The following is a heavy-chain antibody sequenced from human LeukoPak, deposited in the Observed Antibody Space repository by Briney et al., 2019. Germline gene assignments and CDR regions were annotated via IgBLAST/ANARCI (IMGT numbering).Heavy chain of an antibody. D-gene: IGHD2-15*01. V-gene: IGHV3-48*04. CDR1: GFTFSSYS. J-gene: IGHJ3*02. CDR2: ISSSSSTI. Sequence: GGSLRLSCAASGFTFSSYSMNWVRQAPGKGLEWVSYISSSSSTIYYADSVKGRFTISRDNAKNSLYLQMNSLRAEDTAVYYCARDGLVVVAEGAFDIWGRGTIVTVSS. CDR3: ARDGLVVVAEGAFDI.